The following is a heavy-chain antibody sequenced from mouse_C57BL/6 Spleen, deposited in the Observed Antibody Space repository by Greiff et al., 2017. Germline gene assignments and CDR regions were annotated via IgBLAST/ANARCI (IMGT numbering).Heavy chain of an antibody. J-gene: IGHJ4*01. CDR3: TVGYYAMDY. CDR2: IDPETGGT. Sequence: QVQLQQSGAELVRPGASVTLSCKASGYTFTDYEMHWVKQTPVHGLEWIGAIDPETGGTAYNQKFKGKAILTADKSSSTAYMELRSLTSEDSAVYYCTVGYYAMDYWGQGTSGTVSS. V-gene: IGHV1-15*01. CDR1: GYTFTDYE.